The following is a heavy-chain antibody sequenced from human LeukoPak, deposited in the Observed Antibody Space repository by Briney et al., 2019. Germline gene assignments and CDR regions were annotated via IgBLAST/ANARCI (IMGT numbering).Heavy chain of an antibody. CDR3: ARQLTGYSYGPDLDY. CDR2: IYYSGST. Sequence: SETLSLTCTVSGGSISSSSYYWGWIRQPPGKGLEWIGSIYYSGSTYYSPSLKSRVTISVDTSKNQFSLKLSSVTAADTAVYYCARQLTGYSYGPDLDYWGQGTLVTVSS. V-gene: IGHV4-39*01. D-gene: IGHD5-18*01. CDR1: GGSISSSSYY. J-gene: IGHJ4*02.